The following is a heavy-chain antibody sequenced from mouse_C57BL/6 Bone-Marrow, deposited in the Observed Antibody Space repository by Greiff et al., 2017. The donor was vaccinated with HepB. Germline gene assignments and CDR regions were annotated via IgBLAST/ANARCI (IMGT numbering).Heavy chain of an antibody. CDR3: ARSLTTVSYAMDY. V-gene: IGHV1-59*01. J-gene: IGHJ4*01. CDR1: GYTFTSYW. Sequence: QVQLQQPGAELVRPGTSVKLSCKASGYTFTSYWMHWVKQRPGQGLEWIGVIDPSDSYTNYNQKFKGKATLTVDTSSSTAYMQLSSLTSEDSAVYYCARSLTTVSYAMDYWGQGTSVTVSS. D-gene: IGHD1-1*01. CDR2: IDPSDSYT.